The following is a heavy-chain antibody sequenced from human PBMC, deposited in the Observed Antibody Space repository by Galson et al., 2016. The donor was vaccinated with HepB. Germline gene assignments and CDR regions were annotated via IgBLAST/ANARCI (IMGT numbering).Heavy chain of an antibody. CDR1: GFSFSNFG. D-gene: IGHD2/OR15-2a*01. CDR2: ISSSSAHI. V-gene: IGHV3-21*03. CDR3: ARGFLQRTLDL. J-gene: IGHJ4*02. Sequence: SLRLSCAASGFSFSNFGMNWVRQATEKGLEWVASISSSSAHIYYSDSVKGRLTISRDNAKNSLSLQLDSLRVEDSGVYYCARGFLQRTLDLWGPGTLISVSS.